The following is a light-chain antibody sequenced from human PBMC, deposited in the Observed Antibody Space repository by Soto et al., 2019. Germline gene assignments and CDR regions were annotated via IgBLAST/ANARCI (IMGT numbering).Light chain of an antibody. CDR1: SSDVGGYNH. CDR3: NSHTSSNTRV. CDR2: EVS. J-gene: IGLJ1*01. Sequence: QSVLTQPASVSGSPGQSITISFTGTSSDVGGYNHVSWYQHHPGKAPKLMIYEVSNRPSGVSNRFSGSKSGSTASLTISGLQADDEADYYCNSHTSSNTRVFGTGTKVTVL. V-gene: IGLV2-14*01.